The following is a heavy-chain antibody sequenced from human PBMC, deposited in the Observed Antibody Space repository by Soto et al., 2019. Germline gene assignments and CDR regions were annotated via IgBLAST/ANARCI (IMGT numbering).Heavy chain of an antibody. CDR1: GFTFSSYS. D-gene: IGHD3-16*01. J-gene: IGHJ4*02. Sequence: PGGSLRLSFAASGFTFSSYSMNWVRQAPGKGLEWVSSISSSSSYIYYADSVKGRFTISRDNAKDSLYLQMNSLRAEDTAVYYCAREVGGYPAALDYWGQGTLVTVSS. CDR3: AREVGGYPAALDY. V-gene: IGHV3-21*01. CDR2: ISSSSSYI.